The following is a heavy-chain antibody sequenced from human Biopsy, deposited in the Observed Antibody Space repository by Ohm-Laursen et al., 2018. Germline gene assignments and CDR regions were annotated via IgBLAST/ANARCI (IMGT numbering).Heavy chain of an antibody. CDR3: ARGMRSSGWPYFDS. D-gene: IGHD6-19*01. CDR2: MHNSGST. V-gene: IGHV4-39*06. CDR1: TFSSYG. J-gene: IGHJ4*02. Sequence: TFSSYGMSWARQPPGKGLEWIGSMHNSGSTYYNPSLKSRVTISIDASKNQFPLKLSSVTAADTAIYYCARGMRSSGWPYFDSWGQGTLVTVSS.